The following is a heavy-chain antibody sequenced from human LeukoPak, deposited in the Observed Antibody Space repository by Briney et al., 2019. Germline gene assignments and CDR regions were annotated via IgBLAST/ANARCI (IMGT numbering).Heavy chain of an antibody. CDR2: ISGSGGST. Sequence: PGGSLRLSCAASGFTFSRHAMTWVRQAPGKGLECVSAISGSGGSTYFADSVKGRCTVSRDNSRNTVYLQVNSLTGEDTAVYYCAKGPSFGDSYFDYWGQGTLVTVSS. D-gene: IGHD3-10*01. J-gene: IGHJ4*02. CDR3: AKGPSFGDSYFDY. V-gene: IGHV3-23*01. CDR1: GFTFSRHA.